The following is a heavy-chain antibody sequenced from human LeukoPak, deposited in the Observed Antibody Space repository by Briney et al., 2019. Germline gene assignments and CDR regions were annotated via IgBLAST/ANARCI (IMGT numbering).Heavy chain of an antibody. V-gene: IGHV4-34*01. D-gene: IGHD3-3*02. CDR3: ARGQARDHFWSGYYGDY. CDR2: INHSGST. J-gene: IGHJ4*02. Sequence: PSETLSLTCAVYGGSFSGYYWSWIRQPPGKGLDWIGEINHSGSTNYNPSLKSRVTISVDTSKNQFSLKLSSVTAADTAVYYCARGQARDHFWSGYYGDYWGQGTLVTVSS. CDR1: GGSFSGYY.